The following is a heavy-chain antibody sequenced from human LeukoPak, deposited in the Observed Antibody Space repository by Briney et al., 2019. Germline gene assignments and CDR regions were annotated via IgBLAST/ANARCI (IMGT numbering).Heavy chain of an antibody. CDR1: GFTFDDYG. V-gene: IGHV3-66*01. CDR3: ARNGDTAMVQPFDY. CDR2: IYSGGST. D-gene: IGHD5-18*01. Sequence: GGSPRLSCTASGFTFDDYGMSWVRQAPGKGLEWVSVIYSGGSTYYADSVKGRFTISRDNSKNTLYLQMNSLRAEDTAVYYCARNGDTAMVQPFDYWGQGTLVTVSS. J-gene: IGHJ4*02.